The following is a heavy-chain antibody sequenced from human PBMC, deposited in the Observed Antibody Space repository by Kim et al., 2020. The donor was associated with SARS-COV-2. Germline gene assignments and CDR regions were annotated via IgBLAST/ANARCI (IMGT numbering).Heavy chain of an antibody. V-gene: IGHV4-59*01. J-gene: IGHJ4*02. Sequence: NPSLNSRVTISRDTSMNQFSLRLSSVTAADTALYYCARDRRSSRYGGFAYWGQGTRVSVSS. D-gene: IGHD6-19*01. CDR3: ARDRRSSRYGGFAY.